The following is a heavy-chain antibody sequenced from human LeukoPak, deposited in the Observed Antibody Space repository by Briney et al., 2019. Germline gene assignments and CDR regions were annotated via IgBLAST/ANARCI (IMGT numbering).Heavy chain of an antibody. Sequence: GGSLTLSCTASGFSFSTYSMSWIRQAPGKGLEWVSVIGGNTSSTYYADSMKGRFTISRDNSKNTLYLQMNSLRVEDTAVYYCARDPRRFDKWGQGILVTVSS. V-gene: IGHV3-23*01. J-gene: IGHJ4*02. CDR1: GFSFSTYS. CDR3: ARDPRRFDK. CDR2: IGGNTSST.